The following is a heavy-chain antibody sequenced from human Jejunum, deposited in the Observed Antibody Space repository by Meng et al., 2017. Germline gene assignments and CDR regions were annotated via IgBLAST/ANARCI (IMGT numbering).Heavy chain of an antibody. CDR3: ASQTSTGY. D-gene: IGHD2-2*01. Sequence: GGSLKISCAVSGFTFSSYWMHWVRQAPGKGLVWVAHIKSDGSTTNYADSVKGRFTISRDNARNTLYLQMNSLTVEDTAIYYCASQTSTGYWGQGTLVTVSS. CDR1: GFTFSSYW. J-gene: IGHJ4*02. CDR2: IKSDGSTT. V-gene: IGHV3-74*01.